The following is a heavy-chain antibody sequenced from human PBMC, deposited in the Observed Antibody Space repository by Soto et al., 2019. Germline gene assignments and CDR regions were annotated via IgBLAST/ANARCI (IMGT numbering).Heavy chain of an antibody. CDR3: ASIQSGWYGGPYDY. CDR1: GGSISSSNC. V-gene: IGHV4-4*02. CDR2: IYHSGST. D-gene: IGHD6-19*01. Sequence: PSETLSLTCAVSGGSISSSNCWSWVRQTPGKGLEWIGEIYHSGSTSYNPSLKSRVTISVDKSKNQFSLKLSSVTAADTAVYYCASIQSGWYGGPYDYWGQGTLVTVSS. J-gene: IGHJ4*02.